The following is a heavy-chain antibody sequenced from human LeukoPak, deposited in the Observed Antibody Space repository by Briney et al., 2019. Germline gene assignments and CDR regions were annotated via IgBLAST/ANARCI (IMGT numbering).Heavy chain of an antibody. Sequence: PGGSLRLSCAASGFTFSSYAMSWVRQAPGKGLEWVSVISGSGGSTSYADPVKGRFTISRANPKNSLYLQMNSLRAEDTAVYYCARVAPSGYSYGYEAFDIWGQGTMVTVSS. J-gene: IGHJ3*02. V-gene: IGHV3-23*01. CDR1: GFTFSSYA. CDR3: ARVAPSGYSYGYEAFDI. CDR2: ISGSGGST. D-gene: IGHD5-18*01.